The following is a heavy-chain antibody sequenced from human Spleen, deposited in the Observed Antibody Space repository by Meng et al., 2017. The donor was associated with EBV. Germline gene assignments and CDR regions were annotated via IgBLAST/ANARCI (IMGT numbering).Heavy chain of an antibody. CDR1: GGSNSSSSYS. CDR2: IYHSGST. Sequence: QVPLPLSDPGLVNPWETPPLTCNVSGGSNSSSSYSWGWIRQPPGKGLEWIGIIYHSGSTYYNASLRSRVTISVDTSKNQFSLKLSSVTAADTAVYYCARDKNGRYYFDFWGQGTLVTVSS. J-gene: IGHJ4*02. D-gene: IGHD2-8*01. CDR3: ARDKNGRYYFDF. V-gene: IGHV4-39*07.